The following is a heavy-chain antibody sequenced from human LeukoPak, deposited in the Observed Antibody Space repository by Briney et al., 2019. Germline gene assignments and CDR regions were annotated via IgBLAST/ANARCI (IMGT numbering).Heavy chain of an antibody. D-gene: IGHD2-15*01. CDR1: GFTFSHYA. CDR2: ISDDGTST. Sequence: GGSLRLSCAASGFTFSHYAMHWVRQAPGKGPEWVTLISDDGTSTYYGDSVKGRFTTSRGNSKNTLSLQMNSLRAEDTAVYYCAREARKWSSSPLLNHGMDVWGQGTTVTVSS. J-gene: IGHJ6*02. V-gene: IGHV3-30*04. CDR3: AREARKWSSSPLLNHGMDV.